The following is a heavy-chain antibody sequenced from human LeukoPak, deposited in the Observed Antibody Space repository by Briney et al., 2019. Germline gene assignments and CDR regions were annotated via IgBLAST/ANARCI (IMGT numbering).Heavy chain of an antibody. J-gene: IGHJ4*02. V-gene: IGHV3-30-3*01. CDR3: ARPLASGPDF. Sequence: GGSLRLSCAASGFSFSSYPMHWVRQAPGKGLEWVAVISFDGSNIFYAESVKGRFTISRDNAKNTLYLQMNSLRAEDTAVYYCARPLASGPDFWGQGTLVTVSS. CDR1: GFSFSSYP. CDR2: ISFDGSNI. D-gene: IGHD3-3*02.